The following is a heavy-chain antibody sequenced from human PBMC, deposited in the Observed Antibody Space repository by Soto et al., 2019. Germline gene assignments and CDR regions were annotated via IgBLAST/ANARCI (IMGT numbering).Heavy chain of an antibody. D-gene: IGHD1-20*01. Sequence: QVQVLQSGPEVKRPGASVTVSCKTSGYTFRPGATAWVRQAPGQGLEWVGWIRPDNGNRKSPQRLQGRVTLTTDTSASTAYMELRSLTSDDTAMYYCARDTESNRYNDWGQGTRVTVSS. CDR3: ARDTESNRYND. CDR1: GYTFRPGA. V-gene: IGHV1-18*01. CDR2: IRPDNGNR. J-gene: IGHJ1*01.